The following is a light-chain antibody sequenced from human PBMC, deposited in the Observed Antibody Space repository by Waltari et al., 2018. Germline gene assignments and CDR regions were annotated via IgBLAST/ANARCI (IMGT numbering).Light chain of an antibody. Sequence: DIVMTQSPDSLAVSLGERVTINCKSSQSLLYSSNNKNYLAWYQQKPGQAPNLLIYWASTREFGVPNRFSGSGSGTDFTLTISGLQAEDVAVFYCQQYYTTPWTFGQGTKVEIK. CDR3: QQYYTTPWT. CDR2: WAS. V-gene: IGKV4-1*01. CDR1: QSLLYSSNNKNY. J-gene: IGKJ1*01.